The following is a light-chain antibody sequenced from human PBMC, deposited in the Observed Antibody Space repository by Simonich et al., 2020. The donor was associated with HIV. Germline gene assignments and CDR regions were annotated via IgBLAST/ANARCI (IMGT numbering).Light chain of an antibody. J-gene: IGKJ2*02. CDR1: QSISST. CDR2: GAS. V-gene: IGKV3-15*01. CDR3: QHYNSWPPMCT. Sequence: EIVMTQSPATLSVSPGERVPLSCRARQSISSTLAWYQQKPGQAPRLLIYGASTRATGFPARFSGSGSGTEFTLTISSLQSEDFAVYYCQHYNSWPPMCTFGQGTKLEIK.